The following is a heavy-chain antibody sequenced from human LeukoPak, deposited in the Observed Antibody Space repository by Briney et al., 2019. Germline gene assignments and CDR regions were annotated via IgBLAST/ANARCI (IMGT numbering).Heavy chain of an antibody. D-gene: IGHD3-9*01. Sequence: GGSLRLSCAASGFTFSSYSMNWVRQAPGKGLEWVSSISSSSSYIYYADSVKGRFTISRDNAKNSLYLQMNSLRAEDTAVYYCANDLTGYYVFDYWGQGTLVTVSS. CDR2: ISSSSSYI. CDR3: ANDLTGYYVFDY. V-gene: IGHV3-21*01. CDR1: GFTFSSYS. J-gene: IGHJ4*02.